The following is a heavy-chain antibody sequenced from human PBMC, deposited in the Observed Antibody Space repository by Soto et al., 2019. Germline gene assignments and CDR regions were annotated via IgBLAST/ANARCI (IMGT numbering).Heavy chain of an antibody. CDR1: GFTLSDSY. J-gene: IGHJ4*02. CDR2: ISGSSSDT. V-gene: IGHV3-11*05. Sequence: QVQLVESGGGLVKPGGFLRLSCAASGFTLSDSYMSWLRQAPGKGLESLSYISGSSSDTNYADSVKGRFTISRDNAKNSLYLQMNSLRAEDTAVYYCATGPRRLRDWGQGTLVIVSS. CDR3: ATGPRRLRD.